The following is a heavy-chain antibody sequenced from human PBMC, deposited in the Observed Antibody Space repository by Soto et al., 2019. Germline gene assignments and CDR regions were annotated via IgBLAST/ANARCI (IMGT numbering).Heavy chain of an antibody. CDR2: ISAYTGNT. J-gene: IGHJ4*02. CDR1: GYSFTSYG. Sequence: ASVKVSCKASGYSFTSYGISWVRKAPGQGLEWMGWISAYTGNTKYAPKLQSRVTMTTDTSTTTAYMELRSLRSDDTAVYYCLWGSSEFDYWGQGTLVTVSS. CDR3: LWGSSEFDY. V-gene: IGHV1-18*01. D-gene: IGHD3-16*01.